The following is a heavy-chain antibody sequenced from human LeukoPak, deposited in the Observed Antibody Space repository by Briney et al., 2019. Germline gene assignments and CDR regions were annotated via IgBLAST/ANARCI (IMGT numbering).Heavy chain of an antibody. CDR3: AKGPFRQVDY. CDR2: LSDSGGRT. V-gene: IGHV3-23*01. Sequence: GGSLRLSCAASGFTFSSYPMSWVRQAPGKGLEWVSSLSDSGGRTYYADSVKGRFTISRDNSKNTLFLQMNSLRAEDTAVYHCAKGPFRQVDYWGQGTLVTVSS. CDR1: GFTFSSYP. J-gene: IGHJ4*02.